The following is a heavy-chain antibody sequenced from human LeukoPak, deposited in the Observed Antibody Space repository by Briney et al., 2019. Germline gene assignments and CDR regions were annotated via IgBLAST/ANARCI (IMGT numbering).Heavy chain of an antibody. CDR3: ARGGKEHCSSTSRYAGHLGY. CDR2: ISYDGSNK. V-gene: IGHV3-30*01. CDR1: GFTFSSYA. Sequence: GGSLRLSCAASGFTFSSYAMHWVRQAPGKGLEWVAVISYDGSNKYYADSVKGRFTISRDNSKNTLYLQMNSLRAEDTAVYYCARGGKEHCSSTSRYAGHLGYWGQGTLVTVSS. J-gene: IGHJ4*02. D-gene: IGHD2-2*01.